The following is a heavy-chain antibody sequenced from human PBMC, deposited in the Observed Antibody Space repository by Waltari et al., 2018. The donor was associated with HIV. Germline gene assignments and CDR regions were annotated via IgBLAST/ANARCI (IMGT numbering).Heavy chain of an antibody. CDR3: ARDWGSGSYR. CDR2: ISSSGSTI. D-gene: IGHD3-10*01. V-gene: IGHV3-48*03. Sequence: EVQLVVSGGGLVQPGGYLRLACGASGFTFSSYEMNWVRQAPGKGLEWVSYISSSGSTIYYADSVKGRFTISRDNAKNSLYLQMNSLRAEDTAVYYCARDWGSGSYRWGQGTLVTVSS. J-gene: IGHJ4*02. CDR1: GFTFSSYE.